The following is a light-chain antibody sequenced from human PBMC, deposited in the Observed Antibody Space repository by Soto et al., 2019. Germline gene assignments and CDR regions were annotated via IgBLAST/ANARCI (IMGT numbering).Light chain of an antibody. V-gene: IGLV2-8*01. CDR3: SSYAGSNIDYV. CDR1: SSDVGGYNY. CDR2: EVN. J-gene: IGLJ1*01. Sequence: QSVLTQPPSASGSPGQSVTISCTGTSSDVGGYNYVSWYQQHPGKVPKLLIYEVNKRPSGVPDRFSGSKSGNTASLTVSGLQADDEADYYCSSYAGSNIDYVFGTGTKVTVL.